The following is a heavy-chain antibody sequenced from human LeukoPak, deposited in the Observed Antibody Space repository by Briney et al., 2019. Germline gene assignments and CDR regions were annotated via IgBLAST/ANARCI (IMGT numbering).Heavy chain of an antibody. D-gene: IGHD7-27*01. CDR2: ISHSGST. Sequence: KPSETLSLTCTVSGASIRSYYWSWIRQPPGKGLEWIGHISHSGSTNYNPSLKSRVTISVDTSKNQFSLKLSSVTAADTAVYYCARRGNWGSGFNYWGQGTLVTVSS. CDR3: ARRGNWGSGFNY. V-gene: IGHV4-59*12. J-gene: IGHJ4*02. CDR1: GASIRSYY.